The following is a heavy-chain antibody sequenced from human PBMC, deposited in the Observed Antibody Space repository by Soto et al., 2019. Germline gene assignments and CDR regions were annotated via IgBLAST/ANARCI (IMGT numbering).Heavy chain of an antibody. V-gene: IGHV4-59*01. J-gene: IGHJ4*02. CDR3: ARDLEGSSSFDY. CDR1: GGSISSYY. D-gene: IGHD6-13*01. Sequence: SETLSLTCTVSGGSISSYYWSWIRQPPGKGLEWIGYIYYSGSTNYNPSLKSRVTISVDTSKNQFSLKLSSVTAADTAVYYCARDLEGSSSFDYWGQGTLVTVSS. CDR2: IYYSGST.